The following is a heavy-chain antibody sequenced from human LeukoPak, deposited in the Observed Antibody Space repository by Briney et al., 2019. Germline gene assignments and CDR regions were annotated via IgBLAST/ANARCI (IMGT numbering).Heavy chain of an antibody. Sequence: KPGGSLRLSCAASGFTFSSYSMNWVRQAPGKGLEWVSSISSSSSYIYYADSVKGRFTISRDNAKNSLYLQMNSLRAEDTAVYYCVSLCSSTSCYWDWFDPWGQGTLVTVSS. D-gene: IGHD2-2*01. CDR2: ISSSSSYI. J-gene: IGHJ5*02. V-gene: IGHV3-21*01. CDR3: VSLCSSTSCYWDWFDP. CDR1: GFTFSSYS.